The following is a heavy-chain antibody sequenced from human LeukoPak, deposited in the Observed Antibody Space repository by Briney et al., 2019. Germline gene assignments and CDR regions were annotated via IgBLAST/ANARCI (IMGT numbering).Heavy chain of an antibody. D-gene: IGHD1-26*01. CDR3: ARLWVSGRLPCYFDY. CDR2: IYYSGST. V-gene: IGHV4-39*01. CDR1: GGSISSSSYY. Sequence: SETLSLTCTVFGGSISSSSYYWGWIRQPPGKGLEWIGSIYYSGSTYYNPSLKSRVTISVDTSKNQFSLKLSSVTAADTAVYYCARLWVSGRLPCYFDYWGQGTLVTVSS. J-gene: IGHJ4*02.